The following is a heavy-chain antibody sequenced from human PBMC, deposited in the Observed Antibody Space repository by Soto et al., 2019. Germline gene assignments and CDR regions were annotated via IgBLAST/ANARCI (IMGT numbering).Heavy chain of an antibody. V-gene: IGHV3-23*01. CDR1: GFTFSSYA. Sequence: GGSLRLSCTASGFTFSSYAMSWVRQAPGKGLEWVSAISASGGATYYADSVKGRFTLSRDNSKNTLYLQMNSLRAEDTAVYYCAKDLQGNWNPDYWGQGTLVTVSS. J-gene: IGHJ4*02. D-gene: IGHD1-1*01. CDR3: AKDLQGNWNPDY. CDR2: ISASGGAT.